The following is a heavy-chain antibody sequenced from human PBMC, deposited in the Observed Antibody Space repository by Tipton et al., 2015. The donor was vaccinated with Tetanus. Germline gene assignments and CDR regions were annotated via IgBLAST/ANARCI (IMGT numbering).Heavy chain of an antibody. Sequence: TLSLTCAVYGASFSDYYWSWIRQAPGKGLEWIGEINHSGSTNHNPSLKSRVTLSVDTSKNQFSLKLNSVTAADTAMYYCVRAKLRRGFSGYLYYDLWGRGTLVTVSS. V-gene: IGHV4-34*01. J-gene: IGHJ2*01. D-gene: IGHD5-12*01. CDR2: INHSGST. CDR1: GASFSDYY. CDR3: VRAKLRRGFSGYLYYDL.